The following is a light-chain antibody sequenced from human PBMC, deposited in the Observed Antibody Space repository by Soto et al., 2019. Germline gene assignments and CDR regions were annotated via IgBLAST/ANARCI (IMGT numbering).Light chain of an antibody. CDR2: TAS. CDR3: QQSFSAPLT. V-gene: IGKV1-39*01. CDR1: QNIRKY. J-gene: IGKJ4*01. Sequence: DIQMTQSPSSLSASVGARVTFTCRASQNIRKYLNWYQRKPGKAPKIMSYTASSLQVGFPSRFSGSGSGTDFTLTINSLQPEDFETYYCQQSFSAPLTFGGGTKVDIK.